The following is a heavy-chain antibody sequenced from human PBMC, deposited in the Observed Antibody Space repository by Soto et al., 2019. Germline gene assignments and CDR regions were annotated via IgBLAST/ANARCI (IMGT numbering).Heavy chain of an antibody. CDR3: ARVGNYDFWSGYYTRPYYFDY. J-gene: IGHJ4*02. Sequence: SETLSLTCTVSGGSISSSSYYWGWIRQPPGKGLEWIGNVYYGGSTYYNPSLKSRVTISVETSKSQFSLKLSSVTAADTAVYYCARVGNYDFWSGYYTRPYYFDYWGQGTLVTVSS. V-gene: IGHV4-39*01. CDR2: VYYGGST. D-gene: IGHD3-3*01. CDR1: GGSISSSSYY.